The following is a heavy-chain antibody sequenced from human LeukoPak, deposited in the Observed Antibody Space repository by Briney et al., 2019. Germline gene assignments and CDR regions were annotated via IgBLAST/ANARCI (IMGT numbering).Heavy chain of an antibody. J-gene: IGHJ4*02. CDR1: GGSISPYY. V-gene: IGHV4-59*01. D-gene: IGHD2-15*01. CDR3: ARESCSGGNCYFDY. Sequence: TSETLSLTCTVSGGSISPYYWSWIRQPPGKGLEWIGYIYYSGSTDYNPTLKSRVTISVDTSKNQFSLKLSSVTAADTAVYYCARESCSGGNCYFDYWGQGTLVTVSS. CDR2: IYYSGST.